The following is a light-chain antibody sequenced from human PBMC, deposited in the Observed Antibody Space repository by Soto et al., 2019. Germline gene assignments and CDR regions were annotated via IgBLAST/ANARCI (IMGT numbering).Light chain of an antibody. CDR3: HQYNNLWT. CDR2: GAS. V-gene: IGKV3-15*01. CDR1: QSVSSR. J-gene: IGKJ1*01. Sequence: EIVMTQPPATLSVSPGERVTLSFRASQSVSSRLAWYQQKPGQSPRLLIYGASTRATGIPARFSGSGSGTEFTLTISSLQSEDFGVYYCHQYNNLWTFGQGTKVDI.